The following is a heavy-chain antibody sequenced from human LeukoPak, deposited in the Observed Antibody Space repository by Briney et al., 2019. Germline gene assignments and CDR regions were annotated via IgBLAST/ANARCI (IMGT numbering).Heavy chain of an antibody. D-gene: IGHD3-10*01. CDR3: AKAWRGVRGVEDAVDI. Sequence: PGGSLRLSCAASGFTLSSYAMSWVRQAPGKGLERIPAISGSGGSTYYADSVKVRFTISRYTSKNTLSLQMHSLRAEDTAVYYCAKAWRGVRGVEDAVDIWGQGTMVTVSS. CDR1: GFTLSSYA. J-gene: IGHJ3*02. V-gene: IGHV3-23*01. CDR2: ISGSGGST.